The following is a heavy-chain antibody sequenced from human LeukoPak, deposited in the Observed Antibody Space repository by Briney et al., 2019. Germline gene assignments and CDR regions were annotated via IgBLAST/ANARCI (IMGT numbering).Heavy chain of an antibody. J-gene: IGHJ4*02. V-gene: IGHV3-23*01. Sequence: GGSLRLSCAASGFTFSSYSMNWVRQAPGKGLEWVSIIFGLDKNTTYYADSVKGRFTVSRDNSKSTLYLQMTSLRPEDTAIYYCAKRNTMVRGGPCFDYWGQGVLVTVSS. CDR2: IFGLDKNTT. CDR1: GFTFSSYS. CDR3: AKRNTMVRGGPCFDY. D-gene: IGHD3-10*01.